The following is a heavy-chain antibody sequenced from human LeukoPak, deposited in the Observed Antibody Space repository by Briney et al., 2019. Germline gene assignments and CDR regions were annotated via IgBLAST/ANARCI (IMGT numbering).Heavy chain of an antibody. CDR2: IIPIFGTA. Sequence: ASVKVSCKASGYTFTSYYMYWVRQAPGQGLEWMGGIIPIFGTANYAQKFQGRVTITADESTSTAYMELSSLRSEDTAVYYCARYGNYGSGSYFSHWGQGTLVTVSS. CDR3: ARYGNYGSGSYFSH. J-gene: IGHJ4*02. D-gene: IGHD3-10*01. CDR1: GYTFTSYY. V-gene: IGHV1-69*13.